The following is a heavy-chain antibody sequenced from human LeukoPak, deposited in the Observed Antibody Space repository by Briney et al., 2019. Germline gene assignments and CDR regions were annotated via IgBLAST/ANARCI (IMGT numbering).Heavy chain of an antibody. CDR1: GFTFSSYA. CDR2: INGSGGRT. J-gene: IGHJ6*03. CDR3: AKDGSDGSGSYWMNYYYYMDV. D-gene: IGHD3-10*01. Sequence: GGSLRLSCAASGFTFSSYAMSWVRQAAGQGLEGFSAINGSGGRTYYADSVKGRFTISRDNSKNTLYLQMNSLRAEDTAVYYCAKDGSDGSGSYWMNYYYYMDVWGKGTTVTVSS. V-gene: IGHV3-23*01.